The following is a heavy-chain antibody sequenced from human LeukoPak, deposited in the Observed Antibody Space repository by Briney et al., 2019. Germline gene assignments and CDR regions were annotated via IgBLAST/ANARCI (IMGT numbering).Heavy chain of an antibody. CDR2: IYYSGST. J-gene: IGHJ5*02. D-gene: IGHD2-15*01. V-gene: IGHV4-59*01. CDR3: ASSPSYCSGGSCYPNWFDP. CDR1: GGSISSYY. Sequence: ASETLSLTCTVSGGSISSYYWSWIRQPPGKGLEWIGYIYYSGSTNYNPSLKSRVTISVDTSKNQFSLKLSSVTAADTAVYYCASSPSYCSGGSCYPNWFDPWGQGTLVTVSS.